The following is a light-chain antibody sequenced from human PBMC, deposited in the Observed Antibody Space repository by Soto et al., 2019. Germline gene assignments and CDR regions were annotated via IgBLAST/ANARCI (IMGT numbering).Light chain of an antibody. J-gene: IGKJ1*01. CDR2: GAS. CDR1: QSVSSN. V-gene: IGKV3-15*01. CDR3: QQYTCLWT. Sequence: EIVMTQSPATLSVSPGERATLSCRASQSVSSNLAWYQQKPGQAPRLLIYGASTRATGIPARFSGSGSGTEFTLTISSLQPDDVATYYCQQYTCLWTFGPGTKVDI.